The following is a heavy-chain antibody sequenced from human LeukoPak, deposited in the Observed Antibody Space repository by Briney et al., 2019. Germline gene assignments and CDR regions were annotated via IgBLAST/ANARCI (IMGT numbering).Heavy chain of an antibody. J-gene: IGHJ4*02. V-gene: IGHV4-59*02. CDR1: GGSVSDYY. CDR2: IYHSGTT. CDR3: AREVGYYYDSSGYSPRVLDY. D-gene: IGHD3-22*01. Sequence: SETLSLTCTVSGGSVSDYYWSWIRQSPGKGLEWIGYIYHSGTTNYNPSLKGRVTISVDTSKNQFSLKLSSVTAADTAVYYCAREVGYYYDSSGYSPRVLDYWGQGTLVTVSS.